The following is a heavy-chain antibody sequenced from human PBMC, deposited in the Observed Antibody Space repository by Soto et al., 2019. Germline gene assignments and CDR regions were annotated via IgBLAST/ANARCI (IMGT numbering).Heavy chain of an antibody. CDR3: AKGGEGSCSRTSCLYFSDS. V-gene: IGHV3-23*01. D-gene: IGHD2-2*01. CDR1: GFTFRTYA. Sequence: EVQLLDSGGGLVQPGGSLRLSCAASGFTFRTYAMSWVRQAPGKGLEWVSTISDSGTTDYANSVKGRFTISRDNSRNTLDLQMNSLRVEDTAVYYCAKGGEGSCSRTSCLYFSDSWGQGTLVTVSS. CDR2: ISDSGTT. J-gene: IGHJ5*02.